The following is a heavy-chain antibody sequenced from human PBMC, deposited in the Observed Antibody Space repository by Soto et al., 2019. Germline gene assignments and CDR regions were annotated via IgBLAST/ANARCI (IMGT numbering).Heavy chain of an antibody. D-gene: IGHD1-1*01. J-gene: IGHJ6*02. CDR2: IIPIFGTT. CDR1: GGSFTYT. V-gene: IGHV1-69*13. Sequence: ASVKVSCKASGGSFTYTLSWVRQAPGQGLEWMGGIIPIFGTTNYAQKFQGRITMTADESTKTAYMELSTLRSEDTAVYYCARLQSHGTYGMDVWGQGTTVTVSS. CDR3: ARLQSHGTYGMDV.